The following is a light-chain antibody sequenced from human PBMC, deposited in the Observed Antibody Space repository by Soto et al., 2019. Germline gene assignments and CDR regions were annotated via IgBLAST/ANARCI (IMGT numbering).Light chain of an antibody. J-gene: IGLJ1*01. Sequence: QSVLTQPPSVSGAPGQRVTISCTGSSSNIGAGYDVHWYQQLPGTAPKLVIYGTTNRPSGVPDRFSGSKSGTSASLAISGLQSEDEADYYCAAWDDSLNGYVFGTGTKVTVL. CDR3: AAWDDSLNGYV. V-gene: IGLV1-40*01. CDR1: SSNIGAGYD. CDR2: GTT.